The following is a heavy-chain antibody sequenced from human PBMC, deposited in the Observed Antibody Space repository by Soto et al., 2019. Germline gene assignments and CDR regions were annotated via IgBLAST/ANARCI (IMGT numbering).Heavy chain of an antibody. V-gene: IGHV1-2*02. Sequence: ASVKVSCKASGYTFTGYYMHWVRQAPGQGLEWMGWINPNSGGTNYAQKFQGRVTMTRDTSISTAYMELSRLRSDDTAVYYCARESAYCGGDCYSGGYYYYSYGMDVWGQGTTVTVSS. D-gene: IGHD2-21*02. CDR2: INPNSGGT. CDR3: ARESAYCGGDCYSGGYYYYSYGMDV. J-gene: IGHJ6*02. CDR1: GYTFTGYY.